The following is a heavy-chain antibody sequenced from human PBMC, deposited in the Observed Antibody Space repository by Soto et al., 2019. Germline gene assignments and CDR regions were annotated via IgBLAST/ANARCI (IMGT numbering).Heavy chain of an antibody. V-gene: IGHV3-23*01. J-gene: IGHJ3*02. CDR3: AKDSNGDYVGGFEM. CDR2: ISSSGGRT. D-gene: IGHD4-17*01. CDR1: GFTFSSYA. Sequence: GGSLRLSCAASGFTFSSYAMSWVRQAPGRGLEWVSGISSSGGRTYYADAVQGRFTISRDNPKNTLSLQMNSLRAEDTALYYCAKDSNGDYVGGFEMWGQGTKVTVSS.